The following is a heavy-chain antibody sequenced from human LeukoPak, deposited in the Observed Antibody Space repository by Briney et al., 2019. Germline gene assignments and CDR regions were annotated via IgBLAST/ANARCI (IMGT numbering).Heavy chain of an antibody. CDR1: SYTFTRYG. V-gene: IGHV1-2*02. D-gene: IGHD3-16*02. Sequence: ASVKVSCKASSYTFTRYGISWVRQAPGQGLEWMGWINPNRGDTNYAQKFQGRVTMTRDTSISTAYMELSRLRSDDTAVYYCARTNFDYIWGSYRYNYFDYWGQGTLVTVSS. J-gene: IGHJ4*02. CDR3: ARTNFDYIWGSYRYNYFDY. CDR2: INPNRGDT.